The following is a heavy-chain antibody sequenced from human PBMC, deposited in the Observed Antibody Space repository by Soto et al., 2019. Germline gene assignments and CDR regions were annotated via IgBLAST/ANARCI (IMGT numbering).Heavy chain of an antibody. Sequence: QVQLVQSGAEVKKPGSSVKVSCKASGGTFSSYAISWVRQAPGQGLEWMGGIIPIFGTANYAQKFQGRATITADESTSTAYMDLSSLRSEDTAVYYCASETYCGGDCYAKFDYWGQGTLVTVSS. J-gene: IGHJ4*02. CDR3: ASETYCGGDCYAKFDY. D-gene: IGHD2-21*02. CDR1: GGTFSSYA. V-gene: IGHV1-69*12. CDR2: IIPIFGTA.